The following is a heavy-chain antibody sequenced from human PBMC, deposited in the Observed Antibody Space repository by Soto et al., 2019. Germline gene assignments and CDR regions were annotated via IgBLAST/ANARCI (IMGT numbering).Heavy chain of an antibody. V-gene: IGHV3-23*01. CDR2: ISGSGGST. Sequence: GGSLRLSCAASGFTFSSYAMSWVRQAPGKGLEWVSAISGSGGSTYYADSVKGRFTISRDNSKNTLYLQMNSLRAEDTAVYYCAKDWYYYDSSGYYRERVAPNYYYYGMDVWGQGTTVTVSS. D-gene: IGHD3-22*01. J-gene: IGHJ6*02. CDR1: GFTFSSYA. CDR3: AKDWYYYDSSGYYRERVAPNYYYYGMDV.